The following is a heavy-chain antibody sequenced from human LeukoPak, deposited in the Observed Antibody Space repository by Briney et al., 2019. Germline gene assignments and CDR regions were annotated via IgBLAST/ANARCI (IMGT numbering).Heavy chain of an antibody. CDR2: IKPNSGGT. CDR1: GYTFTDSY. CDR3: ARGGFGFWSGYYYYLDD. J-gene: IGHJ4*02. Sequence: ASVKVSCKASGYTFTDSYMHWVRQAPGQGLEWMGWIKPNSGGTNYAQNFQGRVTMTRDMSISTAYMELSRLRSDDTAVYYCARGGFGFWSGYYYYLDDWGQGTLVTVSS. D-gene: IGHD3-3*01. V-gene: IGHV1-2*02.